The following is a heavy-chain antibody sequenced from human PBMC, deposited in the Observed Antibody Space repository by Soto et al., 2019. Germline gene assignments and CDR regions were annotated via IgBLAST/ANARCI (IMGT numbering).Heavy chain of an antibody. D-gene: IGHD2-8*01. J-gene: IGHJ4*02. CDR1: GGSFSGYY. V-gene: IGHV4-34*01. CDR2: INHSGST. CDR3: AREAGRYCTNGVCYVFDY. Sequence: SETLSLTCAVYGGSFSGYYWSWIRQPPGKGLEWIREINHSGSTNYNPSLKSRVTISVDTSKNQFSLKLSSVTAADTAVYYCAREAGRYCTNGVCYVFDYWGQGTLVTVSS.